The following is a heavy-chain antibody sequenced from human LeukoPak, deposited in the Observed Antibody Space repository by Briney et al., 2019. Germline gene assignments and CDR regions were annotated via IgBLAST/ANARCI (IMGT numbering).Heavy chain of an antibody. D-gene: IGHD3-22*01. Sequence: GGSLRLSCAASGFTFSDYYMSWIRQAPGKGLEWVSYISSGGSTIYYADSVKGRFTISRDNAKNSLYLQMNSLRAEDTAVYYCARGTMIVVPLYYYYMDVWGKGTTVTVSS. J-gene: IGHJ6*03. CDR2: ISSGGSTI. CDR3: ARGTMIVVPLYYYYMDV. V-gene: IGHV3-11*04. CDR1: GFTFSDYY.